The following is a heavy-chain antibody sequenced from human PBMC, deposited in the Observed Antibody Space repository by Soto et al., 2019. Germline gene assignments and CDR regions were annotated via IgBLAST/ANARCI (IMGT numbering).Heavy chain of an antibody. CDR1: GGSISSGDYY. Sequence: SETLSLTCTVSGGSISSGDYYWSGIRHPPGKGLEWIGYIYYSGSTYYNPSLKSRVTISVDTSKNQFSLKLSSVTAADTAVYYCARDISGGSWYYYYGMDVWGQGTTVTVSS. CDR3: ARDISGGSWYYYYGMDV. D-gene: IGHD2-15*01. J-gene: IGHJ6*02. CDR2: IYYSGST. V-gene: IGHV4-30-4*01.